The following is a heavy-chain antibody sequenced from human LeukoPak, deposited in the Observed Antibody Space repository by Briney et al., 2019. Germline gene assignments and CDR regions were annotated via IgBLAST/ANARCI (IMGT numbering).Heavy chain of an antibody. Sequence: TGGSLRLSCAASGFTFSSYSMNWVRQAPGKGLEWVSYISSSSSTIYYADSVKGRFTISRDNAKNSLYLQMNSLRAEDTAVYYCARGREFDYWGQGTLATVSS. V-gene: IGHV3-48*01. D-gene: IGHD1-26*01. J-gene: IGHJ4*02. CDR1: GFTFSSYS. CDR3: ARGREFDY. CDR2: ISSSSSTI.